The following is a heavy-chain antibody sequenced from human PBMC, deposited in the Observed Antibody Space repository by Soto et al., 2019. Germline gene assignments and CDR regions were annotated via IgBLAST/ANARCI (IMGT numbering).Heavy chain of an antibody. CDR1: GFTFSHYG. CDR2: INSGGGTK. V-gene: IGHV3-48*03. J-gene: IGHJ4*02. CDR3: ARDPEGINDFDY. Sequence: EVQLVESGGGLVQPRGSLRLSCAASGFTFSHYGMNWARQAPGRGLEWVTHINSGGGTKSYSDSVKGRFTISRDDAKNTLYLQMNSLRADDTAIYYCARDPEGINDFDYWGQGTLVTVSS. D-gene: IGHD2-21*01.